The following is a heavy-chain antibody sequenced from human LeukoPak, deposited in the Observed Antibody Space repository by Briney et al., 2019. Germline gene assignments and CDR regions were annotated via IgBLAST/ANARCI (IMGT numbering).Heavy chain of an antibody. CDR2: IYYSGSN. D-gene: IGHD5-24*01. V-gene: IGHV4-59*08. CDR1: GVSVSSYY. J-gene: IGHJ4*02. Sequence: PSETLSLTCTVSGVSVSSYYWSWIRQPPGKGLEWIGYIYYSGSNKYNASLTNRVTISVDTSKNQFSLKLSSVTAVDTAVYYCARGGEDGYNLLTFDYWGQGTLVTVSS. CDR3: ARGGEDGYNLLTFDY.